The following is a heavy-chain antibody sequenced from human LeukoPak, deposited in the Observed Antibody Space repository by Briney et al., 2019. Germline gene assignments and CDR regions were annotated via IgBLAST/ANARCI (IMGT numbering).Heavy chain of an antibody. V-gene: IGHV1-69*05. CDR2: IIPIFGTA. D-gene: IGHD2-21*02. CDR1: GGTFSSYA. Sequence: SVKVSCKASGGTFSSYAISWVRQAPGQGLEWMGRIIPIFGTANYAQKFQGRVTITTDESTSTAYMELSSLRSEDTAVYYCARDSSPEYCGGDCSSYFFDYWGQGTLVTVSS. J-gene: IGHJ4*02. CDR3: ARDSSPEYCGGDCSSYFFDY.